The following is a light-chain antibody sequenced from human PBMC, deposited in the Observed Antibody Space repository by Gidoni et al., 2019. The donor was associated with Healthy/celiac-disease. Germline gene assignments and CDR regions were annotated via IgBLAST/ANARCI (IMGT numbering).Light chain of an antibody. CDR3: QQANSGT. Sequence: DIRMTQSPSSVSASVGDSATIPCRASQGISSLLAWYQQKPGKAPKLLFDAASSLQSGVPSRFSGSGSGTDFTLTISSLQPEDFATYYCQQANSGTFGGGTKLEIK. J-gene: IGKJ4*01. CDR1: QGISSL. CDR2: AAS. V-gene: IGKV1-12*02.